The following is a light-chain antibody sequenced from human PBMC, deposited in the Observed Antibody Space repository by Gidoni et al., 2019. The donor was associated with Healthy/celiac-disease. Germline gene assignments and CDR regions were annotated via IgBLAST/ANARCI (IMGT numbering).Light chain of an antibody. CDR3: QAWDSSTAV. J-gene: IGLJ2*01. CDR2: QDS. V-gene: IGLV3-1*01. Sequence: SYELTQPPSVSVSPGQTASITCSGDKLGEKYACWYQQKPGQSPVLVIYQDSKRPSGIPERFSGSNSWNTATLTISGTQAMDEADYYCQAWDSSTAVFGGGTKLTVL. CDR1: KLGEKY.